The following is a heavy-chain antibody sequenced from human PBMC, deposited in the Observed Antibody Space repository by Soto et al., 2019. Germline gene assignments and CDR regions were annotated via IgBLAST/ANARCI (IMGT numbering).Heavy chain of an antibody. J-gene: IGHJ3*02. CDR3: ARGDSSGYYWGGAFDI. CDR1: GFTFSSYA. Sequence: PGGSLRLSCAAAGFTFSSYAMSWVRQAPGKGLEWVSAISGSGGSTYYADSVKGRFTISRDNSKNTLYLQMNSLRAEDTAVYYCARGDSSGYYWGGAFDIWGPGTMVTVSS. V-gene: IGHV3-23*01. CDR2: ISGSGGST. D-gene: IGHD3-22*01.